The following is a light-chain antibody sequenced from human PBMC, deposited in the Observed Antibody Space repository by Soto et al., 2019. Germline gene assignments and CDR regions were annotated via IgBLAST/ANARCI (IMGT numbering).Light chain of an antibody. CDR3: QHYNSYSEA. Sequence: DIQMTQPPSTLPGSVGDRLTITCRASQTISSWLAWYQQKPGKAPKLLIYKASTLKSGVPSRFSGSGSGTEFTLTISSLQPDDFATYYCQHYNSYSEAFGQGTKVDIK. V-gene: IGKV1-5*03. CDR2: KAS. CDR1: QTISSW. J-gene: IGKJ1*01.